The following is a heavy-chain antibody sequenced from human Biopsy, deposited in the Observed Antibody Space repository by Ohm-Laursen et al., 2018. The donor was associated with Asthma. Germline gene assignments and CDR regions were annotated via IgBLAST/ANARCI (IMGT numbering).Heavy chain of an antibody. D-gene: IGHD3-22*01. CDR3: ARAQDYYDSRGYYRSFDY. Sequence: TLSLTCPVSYRSITSGGYYWTWIRQHPGKGLEWIGFIYYSGSTYYNPSLKSRVSISIDASKNQFSLKLSSVTAADTAVYYCARAQDYYDSRGYYRSFDYWGQGTLVTVSS. J-gene: IGHJ4*02. CDR1: YRSITSGGYY. CDR2: IYYSGST. V-gene: IGHV4-31*02.